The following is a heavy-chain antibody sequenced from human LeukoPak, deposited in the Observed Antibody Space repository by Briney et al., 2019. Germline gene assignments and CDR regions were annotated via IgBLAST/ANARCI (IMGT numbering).Heavy chain of an antibody. CDR1: GYTFTIHD. CDR3: AAPGASGFVGNFWSGPLDF. Sequence: GASVTVSFRSSGYTFTIHDIHWVRQAPGQGQEWMGIINPSAGSTSYPHKFQGRKTMTRDTSTITVSMELSSLSSEDTAVYYCAAPGASGFVGNFWSGPLDFWGEGTLVTVSS. CDR2: INPSAGST. V-gene: IGHV1-46*01. D-gene: IGHD3-3*01. J-gene: IGHJ4*02.